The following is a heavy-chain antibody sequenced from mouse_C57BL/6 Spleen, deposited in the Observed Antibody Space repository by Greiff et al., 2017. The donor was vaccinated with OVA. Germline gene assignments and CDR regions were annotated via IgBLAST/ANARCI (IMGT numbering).Heavy chain of an antibody. V-gene: IGHV1-53*01. CDR3: ASFPSFDY. J-gene: IGHJ2*01. CDR2: INTSNGGT. CDR1: GYTFTSSW. Sequence: QVQLQQPGTELVKPGASVKLSCKASGYTFTSSWMHWVKQRPGQGLEWIGNINTSNGGTNYNEKFQSKATLTVDKSSSTAYMQHSSLTSEDSAVYYCASFPSFDYWGQGTTLTVSS.